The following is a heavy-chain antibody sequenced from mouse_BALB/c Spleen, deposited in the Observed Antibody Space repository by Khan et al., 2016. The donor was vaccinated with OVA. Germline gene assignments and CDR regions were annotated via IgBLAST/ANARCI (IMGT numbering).Heavy chain of an antibody. D-gene: IGHD1-1*01. Sequence: QVQLKESGAELAKPGASVKMSCKASGYTFINYWLLWVNQRPGQGLEWIGYINPSTGYTDYTQNFKNKATLTADKSSITAYMPLSSLTSEDSAVYYCERRGLRWDFDYWGQGTTLTVSS. V-gene: IGHV1-7*01. CDR2: INPSTGYT. CDR1: GYTFINYW. J-gene: IGHJ2*01. CDR3: ERRGLRWDFDY.